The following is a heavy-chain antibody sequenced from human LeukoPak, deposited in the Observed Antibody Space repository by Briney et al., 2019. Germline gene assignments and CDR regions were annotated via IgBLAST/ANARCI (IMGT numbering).Heavy chain of an antibody. D-gene: IGHD5-12*01. CDR3: AVGYDWGDDAFDI. CDR2: INSDGSST. CDR1: GFTFSSYW. Sequence: GGSLRLSCAASGFTFSSYWMHWVRQAPGKGLVWVSRINSDGSSTSYADSVKGRFTISRDNAKNTLYPQMNSLRAEDTAVYYCAVGYDWGDDAFDIWGQGTMVTVSS. J-gene: IGHJ3*02. V-gene: IGHV3-74*01.